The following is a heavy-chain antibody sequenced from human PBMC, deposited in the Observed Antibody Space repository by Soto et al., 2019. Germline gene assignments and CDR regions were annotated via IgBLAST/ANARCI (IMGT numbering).Heavy chain of an antibody. V-gene: IGHV1-8*01. CDR3: ARMATFGSLNWFDP. CDR2: MNPGSGDT. CDR1: GYTFTNND. J-gene: IGHJ5*02. D-gene: IGHD3-10*01. Sequence: ASVKVSCKASGYTFTNNDVTWVRQATGQGLEWMGWMNPGSGDTGYAQKFQGRVTMTRNISIATAYMELSSLRSEDTAIYYCARMATFGSLNWFDPWGQGTLVTSPQ.